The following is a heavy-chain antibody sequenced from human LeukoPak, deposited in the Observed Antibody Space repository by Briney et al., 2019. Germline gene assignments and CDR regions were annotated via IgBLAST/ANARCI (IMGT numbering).Heavy chain of an antibody. Sequence: SETLSLTCAVYGGSFSGYYWSWIRQPPGKGLEWIGEINHSGSTNCNPSLKSRVTVSVDASKNQFSLRLSSVTAADTAVYYCARRRSPYYYYMDVWGKGTTVTVSS. V-gene: IGHV4-34*01. CDR3: ARRRSPYYYYMDV. CDR2: INHSGST. CDR1: GGSFSGYY. J-gene: IGHJ6*03. D-gene: IGHD1-26*01.